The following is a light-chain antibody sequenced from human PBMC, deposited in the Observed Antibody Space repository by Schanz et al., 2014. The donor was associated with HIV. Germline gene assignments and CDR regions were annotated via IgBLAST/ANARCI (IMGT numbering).Light chain of an antibody. V-gene: IGLV2-23*02. Sequence: QSALTQSASVSGSPGQSITISCTGTISDVGSYNLVPWYQQHPGKAPKLIIFEVSERPSGVPDRFSGSKSGNTASLTVSGLQAEDEADYYCSSYATTKDLLFGGGTKLTVL. CDR1: ISDVGSYNL. J-gene: IGLJ2*01. CDR2: EVS. CDR3: SSYATTKDLL.